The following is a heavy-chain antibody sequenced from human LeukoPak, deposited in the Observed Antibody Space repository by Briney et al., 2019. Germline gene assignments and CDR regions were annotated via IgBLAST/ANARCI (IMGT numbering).Heavy chain of an antibody. CDR2: ISGSGGST. D-gene: IGHD2-15*01. V-gene: IGHV3-23*01. CDR3: AKDIVHREVVAATLSY. Sequence: RGSLRLSCAASGFTFRSYAMSWVRQAPGKGLEWVSAISGSGGSTYYADSVKGRFTISRDNSKNTLYLQMNSLRAEDTAVYYCAKDIVHREVVAATLSYWGQGTLVTVSS. CDR1: GFTFRSYA. J-gene: IGHJ4*02.